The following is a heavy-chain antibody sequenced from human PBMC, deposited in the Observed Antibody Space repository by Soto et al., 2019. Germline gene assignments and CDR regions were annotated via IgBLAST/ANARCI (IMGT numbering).Heavy chain of an antibody. D-gene: IGHD6-19*01. CDR1: GFTFRTNA. CDR3: ANNGYSSGWYGDY. J-gene: IGHJ4*02. V-gene: IGHV3-30*18. Sequence: QVQLVESGGGVVQPGRSLRLSCAASGFTFRTNAMHWVRQAPGKGLEWVAVISYDGNNKYYADSVKGRFTISRDNSKNTLYLQMNSLRAEDTAVYYCANNGYSSGWYGDYWGQGTLVTVSS. CDR2: ISYDGNNK.